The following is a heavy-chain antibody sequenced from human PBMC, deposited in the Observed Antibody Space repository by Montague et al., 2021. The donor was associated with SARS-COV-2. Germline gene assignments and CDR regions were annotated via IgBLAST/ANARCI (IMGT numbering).Heavy chain of an antibody. CDR1: GDSVPSNNAA. J-gene: IGHJ4*02. Sequence: CAISGDSVPSNNAAWNWIRQSPSRGLEWLGRTYYRSKWYNDYAVSVKSRITIDADTSKNHFSLQLKSMTPEDTAVYYCLQGYHFDSWGQGTLVTVSS. CDR3: LQGYHFDS. CDR2: TYYRSKWYN. V-gene: IGHV6-1*01. D-gene: IGHD5-24*01.